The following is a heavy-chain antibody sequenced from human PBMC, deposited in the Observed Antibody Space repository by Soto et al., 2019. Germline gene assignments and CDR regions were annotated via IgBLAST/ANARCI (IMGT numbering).Heavy chain of an antibody. CDR1: GGSFRTYY. D-gene: IGHD6-6*01. CDR2: INPSGGT. J-gene: IGHJ4*02. V-gene: IGHV4-34*01. Sequence: QVQLPQWGAGLLKPSETLSLTCAVYGGSFRTYYWSCIRQPPGKGLEWIGEINPSGGTNYNPSLTRPVTISVATSKNQFSLTLVSVTAAATAVYYCARVLAARASRDFDYWGQGTLVTVSS. CDR3: ARVLAARASRDFDY.